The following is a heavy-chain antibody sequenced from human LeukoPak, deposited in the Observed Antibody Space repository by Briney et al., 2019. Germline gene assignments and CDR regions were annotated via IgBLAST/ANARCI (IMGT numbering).Heavy chain of an antibody. V-gene: IGHV3-49*03. Sequence: GGSLRLSCTASGFTFGDYAMSWIRQAPGKGLEWVGFIRSKAYGETADYAASVKGRFTISRDDSKAIAYLQMNSLKTEDTAVYYCVREGYSNSWYRSWGQGTLVTVSS. J-gene: IGHJ5*02. CDR2: IRSKAYGETA. CDR3: VREGYSNSWYRS. CDR1: GFTFGDYA. D-gene: IGHD6-13*01.